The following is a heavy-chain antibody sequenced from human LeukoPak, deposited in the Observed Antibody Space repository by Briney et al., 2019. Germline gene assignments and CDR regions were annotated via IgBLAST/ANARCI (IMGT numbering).Heavy chain of an antibody. CDR2: ISYDGSSK. CDR1: GFTFTTYG. D-gene: IGHD2-2*01. J-gene: IGHJ4*02. Sequence: GGSLRLSCAASGFTFTTYGMHWVRQAPGKGLEWVAVISYDGSSKYYADSVKGRFTISRDNSKNTLFLQMNSLRAEDTAVYYCARDVGGYCSSTSCGSFDYWGQGTLVTVSS. CDR3: ARDVGGYCSSTSCGSFDY. V-gene: IGHV3-30*03.